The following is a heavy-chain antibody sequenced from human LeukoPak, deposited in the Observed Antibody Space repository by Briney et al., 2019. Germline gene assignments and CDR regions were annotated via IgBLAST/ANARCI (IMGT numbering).Heavy chain of an antibody. CDR3: ARGLRYFGWLLEVSWFDP. D-gene: IGHD3-9*01. J-gene: IGHJ5*02. CDR1: GYTFTGHS. Sequence: ASVKVSCKASGYTFTGHSMYWVRQAPGQGLEWMGWIKPNSGGTNYAQKFQGRVTMTRDTSISTAYMELSRLRSDDTAVYYCARGLRYFGWLLEVSWFDPWGQGTLVTVSS. V-gene: IGHV1-2*02. CDR2: IKPNSGGT.